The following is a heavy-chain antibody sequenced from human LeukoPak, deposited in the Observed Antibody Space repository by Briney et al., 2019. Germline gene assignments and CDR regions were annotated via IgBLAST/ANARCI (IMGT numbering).Heavy chain of an antibody. D-gene: IGHD4-11*01. CDR3: ARGGHDYSNYYYYMDV. V-gene: IGHV1-8*01. Sequence: ASVKVSCKASGYTFSSYDINWVRQATGQGLEWMGWMNPNTGNTGYVQKFQGRVTITADESTSTAYMELSSLRSEDTAVYYCARGGHDYSNYYYYMDVWGKGTTVTVSS. J-gene: IGHJ6*03. CDR2: MNPNTGNT. CDR1: GYTFSSYD.